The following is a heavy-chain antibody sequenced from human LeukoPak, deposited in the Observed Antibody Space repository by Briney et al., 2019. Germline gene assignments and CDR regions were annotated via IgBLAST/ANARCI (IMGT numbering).Heavy chain of an antibody. V-gene: IGHV4-59*11. CDR2: IYYSGST. CDR1: GCTMSSHD. J-gene: IGHJ5*02. CDR3: ARMRDWFDP. Sequence: WGTLSLTCTVSGCTMSSHDWSGVRQPPGKGLEWIADIYYSGSTNYNPSLKSRVTIPVDTSKNQFSLKLGSVTAADTAVYYCARMRDWFDPWGQGTLVTVSS.